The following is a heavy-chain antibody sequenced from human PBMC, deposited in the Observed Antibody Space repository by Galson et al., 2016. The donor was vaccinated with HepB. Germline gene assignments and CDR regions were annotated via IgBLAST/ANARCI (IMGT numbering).Heavy chain of an antibody. D-gene: IGHD3-22*01. CDR1: GFNVDTYY. CDR3: VREAYYYDASGDYYRYYYYGMDV. CDR2: ILKSGGT. Sequence: SLRLSCAASGFNVDTYYLGWVRQAPGKGLEWVSVILKSGGTSVADSMEGRFTISRDNSKNTLYLQMTSLRAEDTAVYYCVREAYYYDASGDYYRYYYYGMDVWGQGTTVTVSS. J-gene: IGHJ6*02. V-gene: IGHV3-53*01.